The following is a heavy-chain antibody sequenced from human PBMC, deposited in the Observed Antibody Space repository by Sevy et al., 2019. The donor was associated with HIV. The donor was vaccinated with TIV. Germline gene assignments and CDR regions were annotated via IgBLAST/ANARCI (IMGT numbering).Heavy chain of an antibody. J-gene: IGHJ4*02. Sequence: ASVKVSCKASGYSFTTYGISWIRQAPGQGLEWMGWISAYTGNTNYTQMLEGRFTMTTDTSTSTAYMELTSLRSDDTAVYFCARDSPYYFGAGSHVPLFDYWGQGTPVTVSS. CDR1: GYSFTTYG. CDR2: ISAYTGNT. CDR3: ARDSPYYFGAGSHVPLFDY. D-gene: IGHD3-10*01. V-gene: IGHV1-18*01.